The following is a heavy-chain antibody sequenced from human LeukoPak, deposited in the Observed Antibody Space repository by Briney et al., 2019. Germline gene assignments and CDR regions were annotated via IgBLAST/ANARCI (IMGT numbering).Heavy chain of an antibody. V-gene: IGHV1-2*02. J-gene: IGHJ4*02. CDR1: GYTFTGYY. Sequence: GAAVKDSCKASGYTFTGYYMHWVRRAPGQGLEWMGWINPNSGATNYPQKFQGRVTMTGDTSISTAYMELSSLRSDDTAVYYCARGEVDSSGSDCFHFWGQGTLVTVSS. D-gene: IGHD6-19*01. CDR3: ARGEVDSSGSDCFHF. CDR2: INPNSGAT.